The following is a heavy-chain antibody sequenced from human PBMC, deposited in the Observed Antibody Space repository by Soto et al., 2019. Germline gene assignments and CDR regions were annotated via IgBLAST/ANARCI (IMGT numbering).Heavy chain of an antibody. CDR2: VSYDGSDK. J-gene: IGHJ6*02. CDR1: GFTFSRYA. D-gene: IGHD4-17*01. CDR3: ARDFGDYESYYYGMDV. V-gene: IGHV3-30*01. Sequence: QVQLVESGGGVVQPGRSLRLSCAASGFTFSRYAIHWVRQAPGKGLEWVAVVSYDGSDKFYADSVKGRFTISRDNSENTLYLQMNSLNPEDTAVYYCARDFGDYESYYYGMDVWGQGTTVTVSS.